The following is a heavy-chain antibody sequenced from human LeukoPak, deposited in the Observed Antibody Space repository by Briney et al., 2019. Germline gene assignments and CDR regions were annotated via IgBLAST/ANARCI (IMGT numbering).Heavy chain of an antibody. CDR3: ARQLGKYCSGGSCYSHYYYYMDV. CDR1: GGSISSYY. J-gene: IGHJ6*03. V-gene: IGHV4-59*01. Sequence: PSETLSLTCTVSGGSISSYYWSWIRQPPGKGLEWIGYIYYSGSTNYNPSLKSRVTISVDTSKNQFSLKLSSVTAADTAVYYCARQLGKYCSGGSCYSHYYYYMDVWGKGTTVTISS. D-gene: IGHD2-15*01. CDR2: IYYSGST.